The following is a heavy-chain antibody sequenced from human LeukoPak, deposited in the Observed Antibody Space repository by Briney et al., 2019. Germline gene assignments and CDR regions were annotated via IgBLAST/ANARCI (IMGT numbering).Heavy chain of an antibody. CDR1: GFTFSSYA. Sequence: LRLSCAASGFTFSSYAMSWVRQPPGKGLEWIGYIYYSGSTYYNPSLKSRVTISVDTSKNQFSLKLSSVTAADTAVYYCARGSLVGYDFWSGYPTYYFDYWGQGTLVTVSS. J-gene: IGHJ4*02. CDR2: IYYSGST. V-gene: IGHV4-30-4*08. D-gene: IGHD3-3*01. CDR3: ARGSLVGYDFWSGYPTYYFDY.